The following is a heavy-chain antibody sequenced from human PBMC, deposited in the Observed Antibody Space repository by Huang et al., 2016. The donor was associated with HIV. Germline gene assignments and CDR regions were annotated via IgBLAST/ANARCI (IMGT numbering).Heavy chain of an antibody. CDR1: GGSIKSRNYY. J-gene: IGHJ4*02. D-gene: IGHD3-22*01. V-gene: IGHV4-39*01. CDR3: ARRQGSGYYFYFDY. Sequence: QLQLQESGPGLVKPSDTLSLNCTISGGSIKSRNYYWGWVRQAPGKGLEWIGDIFFRGSPYYNPSLRRRVSLSVDTSKNQVTLKVNAVIAADTAVYYCARRQGSGYYFYFDYWGRGSPVTVSA. CDR2: IFFRGSP.